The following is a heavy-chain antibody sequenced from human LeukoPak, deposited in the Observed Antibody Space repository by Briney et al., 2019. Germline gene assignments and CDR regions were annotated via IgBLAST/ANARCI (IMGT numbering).Heavy chain of an antibody. J-gene: IGHJ4*02. CDR1: GFTFSSYA. CDR3: AKEGAAADLFDY. D-gene: IGHD6-13*01. V-gene: IGHV3-23*01. CDR2: ISGSGGST. Sequence: GGSLRLSCAASGFTFSSYAMSWVLQAPGKGLEWVSAISGSGGSTFYADSVKGRFTISRDNSKNTLYLQMNSLRAEDTAVYYCAKEGAAADLFDYWGQGTLVTVSS.